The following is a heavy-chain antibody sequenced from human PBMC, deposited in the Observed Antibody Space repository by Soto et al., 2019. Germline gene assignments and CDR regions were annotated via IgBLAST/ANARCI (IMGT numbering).Heavy chain of an antibody. V-gene: IGHV4-59*01. CDR1: GDSISSYY. Sequence: QVQLQESGPGLVKPSETLSLTCAVSGDSISSYYCMWIRHPPGKELEAIGYLFYGRSANYNPSLKSRVTLSVDTSTNQCSLTLSSMTAADTAVYYCALRGMAVFPEYWDQVTLVTVAS. CDR3: ALRGMAVFPEY. J-gene: IGHJ4*02. D-gene: IGHD3-10*01. CDR2: LFYGRSA.